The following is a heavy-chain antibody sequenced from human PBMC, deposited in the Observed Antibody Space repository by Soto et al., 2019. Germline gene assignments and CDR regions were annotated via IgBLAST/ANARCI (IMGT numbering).Heavy chain of an antibody. J-gene: IGHJ6*02. V-gene: IGHV3-21*01. CDR1: GFTFSSYS. CDR2: ISSSSSYI. CDR3: ARDSPLDYYYYGMDV. Sequence: EVQLVESGGGLVKPGGSLRLSCAASGFTFSSYSMNWVRQAPGKGLEWVSSISSSSSYIYYADSVKGRFTISRDNAKNSLYLQMNSLRAEDTAVYYCARDSPLDYYYYGMDVWGQGTTVTVSS.